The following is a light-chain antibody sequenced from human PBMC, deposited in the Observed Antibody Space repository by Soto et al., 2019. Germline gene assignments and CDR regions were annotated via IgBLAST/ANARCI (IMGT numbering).Light chain of an antibody. CDR2: DGS. V-gene: IGKV3-20*01. Sequence: EIVLTQSPATLSLSPGERATLSCRASQTVRNNYLAWYQQKPGQAPRVLIYDGSSRATGIPDRFSGGGSGTDFTLTISRLEAEDFAVYYCQQFSSYPLTFGGGTKVDIK. CDR3: QQFSSYPLT. CDR1: QTVRNNY. J-gene: IGKJ4*01.